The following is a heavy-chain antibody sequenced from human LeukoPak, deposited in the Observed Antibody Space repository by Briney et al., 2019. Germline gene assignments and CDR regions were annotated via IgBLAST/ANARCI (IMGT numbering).Heavy chain of an antibody. J-gene: IGHJ4*02. V-gene: IGHV4-59*10. CDR2: IFTSGST. D-gene: IGHD2-2*01. Sequence: SETLSLTCAIYGESFSGYYWSWIRQPAGKGLEWIGRIFTSGSTNYNPSLKSRVTMSLDTSKNQFSLKLSSVTAADTAVYYCARQPTSSSLFDSWGQGTLVTVSS. CDR1: GESFSGYY. CDR3: ARQPTSSSLFDS.